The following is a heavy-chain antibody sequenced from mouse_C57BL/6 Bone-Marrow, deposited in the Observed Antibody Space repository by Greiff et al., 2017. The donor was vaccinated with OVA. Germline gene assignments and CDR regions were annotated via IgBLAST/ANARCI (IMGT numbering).Heavy chain of an antibody. CDR2: IDPEDGET. Sequence: VQLKQSGAELVKPGASVKLSCTASGFNITDYYMHWVKQRTEQGLEWIGRIDPEDGETKYAPQFPGKATITADTSSNTAYLQLSSLTSEDTAVYSCAHYYGNYDWYFDVWGTGTTVTVSS. J-gene: IGHJ1*03. D-gene: IGHD2-1*01. V-gene: IGHV14-2*01. CDR1: GFNITDYY. CDR3: AHYYGNYDWYFDV.